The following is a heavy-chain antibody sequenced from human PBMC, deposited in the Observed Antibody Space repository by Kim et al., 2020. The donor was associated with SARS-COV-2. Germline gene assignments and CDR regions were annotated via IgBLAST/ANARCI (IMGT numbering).Heavy chain of an antibody. CDR1: GFTFSSYA. D-gene: IGHD6-13*01. V-gene: IGHV3-30*04. CDR3: ARDGSSWYIRFYGMDV. CDR2: ISYDGSNK. J-gene: IGHJ6*02. Sequence: GGSLRLSCAASGFTFSSYAMHWVRQAPGKGLEWVAVISYDGSNKYYADSVKGRFTISRDNSKNTLYLKMNSLRAEDTAVYYCARDGSSWYIRFYGMDVWGQGSTVTVSS.